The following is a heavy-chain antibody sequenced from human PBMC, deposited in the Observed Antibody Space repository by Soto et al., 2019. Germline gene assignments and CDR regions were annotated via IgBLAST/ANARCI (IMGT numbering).Heavy chain of an antibody. V-gene: IGHV4-31*03. J-gene: IGHJ5*02. CDR1: GGSISTGGYY. CDR2: FYYSGST. Sequence: HVQLQASGPGLVKPSQTLSLTCTVSGGSISTGGYYWNWIRQHPGKGLEWIGYFYYSGSTYYNPSLKTRVTISGNTYKTQFSLKLSSVTAADTAVYYCARSVFPWCQGTLVTVS. CDR3: ARSVFP.